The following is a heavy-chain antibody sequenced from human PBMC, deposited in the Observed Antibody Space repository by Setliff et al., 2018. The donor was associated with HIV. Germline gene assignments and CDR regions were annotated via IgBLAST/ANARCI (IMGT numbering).Heavy chain of an antibody. V-gene: IGHV1-46*01. CDR1: GYTFTSVY. Sequence: ASVKVSCKASGYTFTSVYMHWVRQAPGEGLEWMGLINPSGGRTTYAQNFQGRVTMTRDTSISTAYMELSRLRSDDTAVYYCARTLPQYTNLFDYWGQGTLVTVSS. J-gene: IGHJ4*02. CDR3: ARTLPQYTNLFDY. D-gene: IGHD5-18*01. CDR2: INPSGGRT.